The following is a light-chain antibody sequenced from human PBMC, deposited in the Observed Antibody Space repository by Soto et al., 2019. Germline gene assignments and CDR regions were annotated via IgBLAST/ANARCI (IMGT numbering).Light chain of an antibody. CDR1: QSVSSY. Sequence: EIVLTQSPATLSLSPGERATLSCRASQSVSSYLAWYQQKPGQAPRLLIYDASNRATGIPARFSGSGSGTEFTLTSSSQYPDDFALYYCQQRSDWPSTFGGGTKVEIK. CDR2: DAS. J-gene: IGKJ4*01. V-gene: IGKV3-11*01. CDR3: QQRSDWPST.